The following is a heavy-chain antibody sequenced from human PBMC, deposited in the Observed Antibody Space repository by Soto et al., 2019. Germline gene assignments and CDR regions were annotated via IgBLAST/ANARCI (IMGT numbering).Heavy chain of an antibody. CDR2: ISAHNGNT. D-gene: IGHD2-2*01. Sequence: QVQLVQSGSEMKKPGASVKVSCKASGYTFVNYAFNWVRQAPGQGLEWMGWISAHNGNTKYAEKFQDRVTLITDISTSTTYMDLWSMRSDDTDVYYCARDPNIYTSSWVDYWGQGTLVTVSS. V-gene: IGHV1-18*01. CDR3: ARDPNIYTSSWVDY. CDR1: GYTFVNYA. J-gene: IGHJ4*02.